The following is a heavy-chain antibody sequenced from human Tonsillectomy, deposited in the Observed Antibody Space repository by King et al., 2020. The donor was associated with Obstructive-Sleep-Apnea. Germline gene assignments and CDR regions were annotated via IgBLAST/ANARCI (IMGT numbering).Heavy chain of an antibody. CDR3: ARSGSGMDV. D-gene: IGHD1-26*01. J-gene: IGHJ6*02. V-gene: IGHV4-59*08. CDR1: GGSISRYY. Sequence: QLQESGPGLVKPSETLSLTCTVSGGSISRYYWSWIRQPPGKGLGGIGYIYYSGGTNYNPALQSRVTISVDTSKNQFSLKLSSVTAADTAVYYCARSGSGMDVWGQGTTVTVSS. CDR2: IYYSGGT.